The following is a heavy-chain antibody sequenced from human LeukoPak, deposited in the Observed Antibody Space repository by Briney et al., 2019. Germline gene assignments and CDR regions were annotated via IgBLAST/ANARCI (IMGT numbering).Heavy chain of an antibody. V-gene: IGHV3-9*03. CDR1: GFIFSNYW. J-gene: IGHJ4*02. CDR2: ISWNSGSI. D-gene: IGHD6-19*01. CDR3: AKGDSSGWYYFDY. Sequence: GGSLRLSCAASGFIFSNYWITWVRQAPGKGLEWVSGISWNSGSIGYADSVKGRFTISRDNAKNSLYLQMNSLRAEDMALYYCAKGDSSGWYYFDYWGQGTLVTVSS.